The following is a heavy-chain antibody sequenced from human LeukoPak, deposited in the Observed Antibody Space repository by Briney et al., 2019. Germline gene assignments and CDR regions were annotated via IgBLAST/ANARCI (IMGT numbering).Heavy chain of an antibody. D-gene: IGHD4-23*01. CDR2: ISSSSSYI. Sequence: GGSLRLSCAASGFTFSSYSMNWVRQAPGKGLEWVSSISSSSSYIYYADSVKGRFTISRDNAKNPLYLQMNSLRAEDTAVYYCARDLNDYGGNSYWGQGTLVTVSS. J-gene: IGHJ4*02. CDR3: ARDLNDYGGNSY. CDR1: GFTFSSYS. V-gene: IGHV3-21*01.